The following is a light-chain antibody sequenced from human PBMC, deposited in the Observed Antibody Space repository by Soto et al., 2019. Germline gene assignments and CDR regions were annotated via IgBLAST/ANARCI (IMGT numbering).Light chain of an antibody. CDR3: SLYAGTNSVV. CDR1: SSDIGAYKF. CDR2: EVS. J-gene: IGLJ2*01. Sequence: QSVLTQPPSASGSPGQSVAISCTGTSSDIGAYKFVSWYQQHPSKAPKLIIYEVSIRPSGVPDRFSGSKSGNTASLTVSGLLAEDEADYYCSLYAGTNSVVFGGGTKVTVL. V-gene: IGLV2-8*01.